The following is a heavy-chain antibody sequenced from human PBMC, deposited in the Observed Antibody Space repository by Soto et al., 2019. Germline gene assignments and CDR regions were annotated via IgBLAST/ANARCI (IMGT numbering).Heavy chain of an antibody. CDR2: ISSSSSYI. CDR3: AREVELVLGAFDI. D-gene: IGHD6-13*01. V-gene: IGHV3-21*01. Sequence: PGGSLRLSCAASGFTFSSYSMNWVRQAPGKGLEWVSSISSSSSYIYYADSVKGRFTISRDNAKNSLYLQMNSLRAEDTAVYYCAREVELVLGAFDIGGQGAMVTVSS. CDR1: GFTFSSYS. J-gene: IGHJ3*02.